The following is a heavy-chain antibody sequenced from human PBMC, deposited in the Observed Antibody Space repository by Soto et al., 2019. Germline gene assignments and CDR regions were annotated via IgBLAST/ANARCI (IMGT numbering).Heavy chain of an antibody. CDR1: GVSIRSGGFY. Sequence: QVQLQESGPGLVKPSQTLSLTCTVSGVSIRSGGFYWNWIRQLPGKGLEWIGYIDYSGSTYSTPSLDSRATISVDTSKNHFSLNVRSVTAADTAVYYCVRQGSSSSAYYFDFWGQGIQVTVSS. CDR3: VRQGSSSSAYYFDF. D-gene: IGHD6-6*01. V-gene: IGHV4-31*03. CDR2: IDYSGST. J-gene: IGHJ4*02.